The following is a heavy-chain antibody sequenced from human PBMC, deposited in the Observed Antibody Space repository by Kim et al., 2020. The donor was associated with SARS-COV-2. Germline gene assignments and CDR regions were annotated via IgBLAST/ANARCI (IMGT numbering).Heavy chain of an antibody. CDR3: ARGRYSSSWYFDL. CDR2: IYSGGST. D-gene: IGHD6-13*01. Sequence: GGSLRLSCAASGFTVSSNYMSWVRQAPVKGLEWVSVIYSGGSTYYADSLKGRFTISRDNSKNTVYLQMNSLRAGDTAFYYCARGRYSSSWYFDLWGRGTLVTVSS. J-gene: IGHJ2*01. CDR1: GFTVSSNY. V-gene: IGHV3-66*01.